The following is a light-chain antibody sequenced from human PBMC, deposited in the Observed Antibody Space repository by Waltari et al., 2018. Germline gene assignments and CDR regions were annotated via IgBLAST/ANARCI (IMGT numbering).Light chain of an antibody. CDR2: AAS. J-gene: IGKJ1*01. V-gene: IGKV1-8*01. CDR1: QGISSY. Sequence: AIRITQSPSSLSASTGDRVTITCRASQGISSYLAWYQQKPGKAPKVLIYAASTLQSGVPSRFSGSGSGTDFTLTISCLQSEDFAIYYCQQYYSNPATVGQTTKLEIQ. CDR3: QQYYSNPAT.